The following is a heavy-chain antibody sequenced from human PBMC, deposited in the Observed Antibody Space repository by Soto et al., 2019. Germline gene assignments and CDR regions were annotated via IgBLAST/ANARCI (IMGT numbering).Heavy chain of an antibody. J-gene: IGHJ6*02. CDR1: GGSINSYY. CDR3: ARHRVDYDSSGYYYYDYGMDV. V-gene: IGHV4-59*01. Sequence: QVQLQESGPGLVKPSETLSLTCTVSGGSINSYYWSWIRQPPGKGLEWIGHIYSSGSTNYNPSLKTRVTMSVDTSKNQFSLKLNSVSAADTAVYYCARHRVDYDSSGYYYYDYGMDVWGQGTTVTVSS. CDR2: IYSSGST. D-gene: IGHD3-22*01.